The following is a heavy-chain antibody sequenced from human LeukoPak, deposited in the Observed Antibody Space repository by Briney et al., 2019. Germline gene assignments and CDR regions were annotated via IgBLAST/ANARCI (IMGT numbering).Heavy chain of an antibody. Sequence: PGGSLRLSCAASGFTFSSYSMNWVRQAPGKGLEWVSYISSSSSTIDYADSVKGRFTISRDNAKNSLYLQMNSLRAEDTAVYYCARGIAEAGYYYYGMDVWGQGTTVTVSS. CDR2: ISSSSSTI. J-gene: IGHJ6*02. V-gene: IGHV3-48*01. D-gene: IGHD6-13*01. CDR1: GFTFSSYS. CDR3: ARGIAEAGYYYYGMDV.